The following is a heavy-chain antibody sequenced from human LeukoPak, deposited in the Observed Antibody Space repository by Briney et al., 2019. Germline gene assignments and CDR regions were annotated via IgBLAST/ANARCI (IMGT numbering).Heavy chain of an antibody. CDR1: GFTFSSYS. CDR3: ASFYDSSGYYYVFRAFDI. V-gene: IGHV3-21*01. CDR2: ISTSSSYI. D-gene: IGHD3-22*01. J-gene: IGHJ3*02. Sequence: TGGSLRLSCTASGFTFSSYSMNWVRQAPGKGLEWVSSISTSSSYIYYADSVKGRFTISRDNAKKSLYLQMNSLRAEDTAVYYCASFYDSSGYYYVFRAFDIWGQGTMVTVSS.